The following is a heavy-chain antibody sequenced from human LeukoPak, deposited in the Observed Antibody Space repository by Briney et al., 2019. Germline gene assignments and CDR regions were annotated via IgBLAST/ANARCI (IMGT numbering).Heavy chain of an antibody. CDR2: IYYSGST. D-gene: IGHD3-3*01. CDR1: GGSISSYY. J-gene: IGHJ5*02. Sequence: PSETLSLTCTVSGGSISSYYWSWIRQPPGKGLEWIGYIYYSGSTNYNPSLKSRVTISVDTSKNQFSLKLSSVTAADTAVYYCARVFWSGGKRNNWFDPWGQGTLVTVSS. CDR3: ARVFWSGGKRNNWFDP. V-gene: IGHV4-59*01.